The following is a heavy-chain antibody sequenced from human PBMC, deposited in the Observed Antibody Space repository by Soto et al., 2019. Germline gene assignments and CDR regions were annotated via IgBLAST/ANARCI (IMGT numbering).Heavy chain of an antibody. CDR2: ISGSGGST. D-gene: IGHD3-3*01. Sequence: PGGSLRLSCAASGFTFSSYAMSWVRQAPGKGLEWVSAISGSGGSTYYAGSVKGRFTISRDNSKNTLYLQMNSLRAEDTAVYYCAKIYDFWSGYYILTDEVDVWGKGTTVTVSS. CDR1: GFTFSSYA. V-gene: IGHV3-23*01. CDR3: AKIYDFWSGYYILTDEVDV. J-gene: IGHJ6*04.